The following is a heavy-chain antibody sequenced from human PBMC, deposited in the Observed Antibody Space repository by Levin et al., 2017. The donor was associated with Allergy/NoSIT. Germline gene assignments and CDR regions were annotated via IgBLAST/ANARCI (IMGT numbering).Heavy chain of an antibody. V-gene: IGHV1-2*02. D-gene: IGHD3-22*01. CDR2: INPNSGDT. Sequence: ASVKVSCKASGYTFTGYYMHWVRQAPGQGLEWMGWINPNSGDTNYAQKFQGRVTMTRDTSISTAYMELSRLRSDDTAVYYCARGRGYYDSSGYHTYLDSWGQGTLVTVSS. J-gene: IGHJ4*02. CDR3: ARGRGYYDSSGYHTYLDS. CDR1: GYTFTGYY.